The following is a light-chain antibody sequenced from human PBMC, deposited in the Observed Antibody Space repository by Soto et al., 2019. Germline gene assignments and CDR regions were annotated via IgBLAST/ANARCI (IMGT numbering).Light chain of an antibody. Sequence: AIRMTQSPSSLSASTGDRVTITCRASQGISGYLAWYQQKPGKAPKLLIYAASTLQSGVPSRFSGSGSGTDFTLTISCLQSEDFATYYCQQYYSLYTFGQGTKLEIK. V-gene: IGKV1-8*01. CDR3: QQYYSLYT. CDR1: QGISGY. J-gene: IGKJ2*01. CDR2: AAS.